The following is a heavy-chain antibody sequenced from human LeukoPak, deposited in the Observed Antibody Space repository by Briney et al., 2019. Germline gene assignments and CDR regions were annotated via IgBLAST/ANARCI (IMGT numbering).Heavy chain of an antibody. CDR2: INHSGST. CDR1: GGSFSGYY. J-gene: IGHJ4*02. V-gene: IGHV4-34*01. Sequence: KPSGTLSLTCAVYGGSFSGYYWSWIRQPPGKGLEWIGEINHSGSTNYNPSLKSRVTISVDTSKNQFSLKLSSVTAADTAVYYCARLTTYYYDSSGSRDFDYWGQGTLVTVSS. D-gene: IGHD3-22*01. CDR3: ARLTTYYYDSSGSRDFDY.